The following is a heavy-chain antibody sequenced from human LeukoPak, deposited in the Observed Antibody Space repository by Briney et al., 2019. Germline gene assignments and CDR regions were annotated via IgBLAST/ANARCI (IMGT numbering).Heavy chain of an antibody. CDR3: AWGDAYCSGDCFSD. J-gene: IGHJ4*02. CDR1: GFTFSAHR. V-gene: IGHV3-72*01. D-gene: IGHD2-21*02. Sequence: PGGSLRLSCAASGFTFSAHRMDWIRQAPGKGLEWIGRSGNKDNSYITLYAASVRDRFTISRDESKNSVYLQMNSLKTEDTAVYYCAWGDAYCSGDCFSDWGQGTLVTVSA. CDR2: SGNKDNSYIT.